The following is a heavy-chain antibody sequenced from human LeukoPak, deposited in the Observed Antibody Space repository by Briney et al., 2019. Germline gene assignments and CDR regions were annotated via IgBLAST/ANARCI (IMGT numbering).Heavy chain of an antibody. CDR2: IYIGGTT. CDR1: GFTVSSKY. V-gene: IGHV3-53*01. Sequence: GGSLRLSCAASGFTVSSKYMSWVRQAPGKGLEWVSVIYIGGTTYYADSVKGRFTISRDNSKNTLYLQMNSLGAEDTAVYYCAREGEIPRIDYWGQGTLVTVSS. D-gene: IGHD2-21*01. J-gene: IGHJ4*02. CDR3: AREGEIPRIDY.